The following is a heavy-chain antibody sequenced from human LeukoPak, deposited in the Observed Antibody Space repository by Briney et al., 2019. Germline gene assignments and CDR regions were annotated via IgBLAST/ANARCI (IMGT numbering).Heavy chain of an antibody. J-gene: IGHJ5*02. CDR3: ARHRPDYREGWFDP. Sequence: PSETLSLTCTVSGGSISSSSYYWGWIRQPPGKGLEWIGSIYYSGSTYYNPSLKSRVTISVDTSKNQFSLKLSSVTAADTAVYYCARHRPDYREGWFDPWGQGTLVTVSS. V-gene: IGHV4-39*01. CDR1: GGSISSSSYY. D-gene: IGHD4-11*01. CDR2: IYYSGST.